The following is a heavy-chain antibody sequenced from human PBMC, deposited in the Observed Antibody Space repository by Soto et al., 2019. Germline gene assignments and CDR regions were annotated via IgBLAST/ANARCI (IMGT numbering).Heavy chain of an antibody. D-gene: IGHD2-15*01. J-gene: IGHJ3*01. CDR1: GDSISSGGYS. Sequence: QVQLLESGSGLVKPSQTLSLTCTVSGDSISSGGYSWNWIRQPPGKGLEWIGYIYHTGNTYSNPSLTRRVTLSVDRSKNQFSLGLTSVTAADTAMYYCVREGGVWGQGTMVTVSS. CDR3: VREGGV. V-gene: IGHV4-30-2*01. CDR2: IYHTGNT.